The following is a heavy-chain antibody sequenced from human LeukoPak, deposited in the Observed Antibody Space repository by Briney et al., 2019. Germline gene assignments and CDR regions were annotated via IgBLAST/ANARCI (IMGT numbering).Heavy chain of an antibody. V-gene: IGHV4-59*01. D-gene: IGHD3-10*01. J-gene: IGHJ4*02. CDR3: ARGVPVSWGGYYFDS. CDR2: VYYRGIT. CDR1: GVSMGAYY. Sequence: SETLSLTCTVSGVSMGAYYWSWIRQPPGKGLEWIGYVYYRGITNYNPSLQSRVTISMDTSKNQFSLNLNSVTATDTALFFCARGVPVSWGGYYFDSWGQGTLVAVSS.